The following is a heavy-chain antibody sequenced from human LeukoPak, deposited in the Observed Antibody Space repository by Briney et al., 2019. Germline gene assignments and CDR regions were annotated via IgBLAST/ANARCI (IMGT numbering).Heavy chain of an antibody. D-gene: IGHD1-26*01. J-gene: IGHJ3*02. Sequence: GGSLRLSCAASGFTFRTLAMSWVRQAPGKGLEWVLAISGSGGSTYYADSVKGRFTISRDNSKNTLYLQMNSLRADDTAVYYCAKFEVGDPNAFDIWGQGTMVTVSS. CDR2: ISGSGGST. V-gene: IGHV3-23*01. CDR1: GFTFRTLA. CDR3: AKFEVGDPNAFDI.